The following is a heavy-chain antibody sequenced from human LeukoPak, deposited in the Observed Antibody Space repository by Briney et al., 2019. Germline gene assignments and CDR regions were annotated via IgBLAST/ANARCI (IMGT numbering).Heavy chain of an antibody. D-gene: IGHD3-16*01. CDR1: GYTFTRYY. CDR2: INPSGGST. V-gene: IGHV1-46*01. CDR3: ARDGTPEYDHIWGRPQLY. Sequence: ASVKVSCKASGYTFTRYYLHWVRQAPGQGLEWMGIINPSGGSTRYAQEFQGRVTMTRDTSTSTVYMELKSLRSEDTAIYYCARDGTPEYDHIWGRPQLYWGQGTLVTVSS. J-gene: IGHJ4*02.